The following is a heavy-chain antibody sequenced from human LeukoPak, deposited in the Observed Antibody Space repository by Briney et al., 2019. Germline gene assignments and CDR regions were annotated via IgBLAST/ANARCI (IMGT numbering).Heavy chain of an antibody. CDR2: INHSGST. Sequence: PSETLSLTCAVYGGSFSGYYWSWIRQPPGKGLEWIGEINHSGSTNYNPSLKSRVTISVDTSKNQFSLKLSSVTAADMAVYYCARGAYVDIVATIAWSTVTPAHTYYFDYWGQRTLVTVSS. CDR3: ARGAYVDIVATIAWSTVTPAHTYYFDY. D-gene: IGHD5-12*01. V-gene: IGHV4-34*01. J-gene: IGHJ4*02. CDR1: GGSFSGYY.